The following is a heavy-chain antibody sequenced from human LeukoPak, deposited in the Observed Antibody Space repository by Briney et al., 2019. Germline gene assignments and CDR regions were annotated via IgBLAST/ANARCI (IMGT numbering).Heavy chain of an antibody. V-gene: IGHV1-18*01. CDR1: GYTFTSYG. CDR3: ARLLSTALDFDY. J-gene: IGHJ4*02. Sequence: ASVEVSCKASGYTFTSYGISWVRQAPGQGLEWMGWISAYNGNTNYAQKLQGRVTMTTDTSTSTAYMELRSLRSDDTAVYYYARLLSTALDFDYWGQGTLVTVSS. D-gene: IGHD2-2*01. CDR2: ISAYNGNT.